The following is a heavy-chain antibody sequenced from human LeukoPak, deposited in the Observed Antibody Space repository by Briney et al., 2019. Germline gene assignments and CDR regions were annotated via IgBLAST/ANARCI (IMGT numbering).Heavy chain of an antibody. CDR2: ISSSSSYI. CDR3: ARAQNYDILTGALDY. CDR1: GFTFRSYS. Sequence: GGSLRLSCEASGFTFRSYSMNWVRQAPGKGLEWVSSISSSSSYIYYADSVKGRFTISRDNAKKSLHLQMNSLRAEDTAVYYCARAQNYDILTGALDYWGQGTLVTVSS. V-gene: IGHV3-21*01. J-gene: IGHJ4*02. D-gene: IGHD3-9*01.